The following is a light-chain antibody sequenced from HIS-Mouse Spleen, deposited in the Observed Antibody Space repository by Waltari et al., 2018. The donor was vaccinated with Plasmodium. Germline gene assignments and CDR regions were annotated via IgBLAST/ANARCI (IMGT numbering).Light chain of an antibody. CDR3: NSRDSSGNHLGVV. J-gene: IGLJ2*01. Sequence: SSELTQDPAVLVALGQTVMITCQGDSLRNYYASGYQQNPGQAPVLVIYGKNNRPSGIPDRFSCSSSGNTASLTITGAQAEDEAEYYCNSRDSSGNHLGVVFGGGTKLTVL. CDR1: SLRNYY. V-gene: IGLV3-19*01. CDR2: GKN.